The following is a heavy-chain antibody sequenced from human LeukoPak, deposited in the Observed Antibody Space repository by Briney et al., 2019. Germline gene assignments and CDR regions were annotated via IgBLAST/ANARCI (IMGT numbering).Heavy chain of an antibody. CDR3: ASGRDNWGPAPVDY. CDR2: ISSSSSYI. D-gene: IGHD7-27*01. Sequence: GGSLRLSCAASGFTFSSYAMHWVRQAPGKGLEWVSSISSSSSYIYYADSVKGRFTISRDNAKNSLYMQMNSLRAEDTAVYYCASGRDNWGPAPVDYWGQGTLVTVSS. J-gene: IGHJ4*02. CDR1: GFTFSSYA. V-gene: IGHV3-21*01.